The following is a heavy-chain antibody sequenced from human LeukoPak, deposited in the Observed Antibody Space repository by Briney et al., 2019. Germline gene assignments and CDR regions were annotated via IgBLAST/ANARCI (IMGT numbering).Heavy chain of an antibody. V-gene: IGHV1-2*02. CDR2: IDPASGGT. CDR3: ARVPGPYTTSRFDF. CDR1: GYTFSAHY. J-gene: IGHJ4*02. Sequence: ASVRVSCKTSGYTFSAHYPHWVRQAPGQRPEWVGRIDPASGGTHYAQKFQGRVTVTRDMSTTTVDMELSGLRSDDTAVYYCARVPGPYTTSRFDFWGQGTLVTVSS. D-gene: IGHD2-2*02.